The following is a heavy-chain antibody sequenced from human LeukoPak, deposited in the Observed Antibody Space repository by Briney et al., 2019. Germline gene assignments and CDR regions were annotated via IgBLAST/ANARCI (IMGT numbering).Heavy chain of an antibody. CDR3: ARDLGLNTAMPYGMDV. D-gene: IGHD5-18*01. CDR1: GITFWSYA. J-gene: IGHJ6*02. V-gene: IGHV3-30*04. CDR2: ISNDGSKK. Sequence: GGSLRLSCVASGITFWSYAMHWIRQSPGKGLEGVAVISNDGSKKYYADSVKGRFTVSRDNSKNTLYLHIDSLRLEDTAVYYCARDLGLNTAMPYGMDVWGQGTTVTVSS.